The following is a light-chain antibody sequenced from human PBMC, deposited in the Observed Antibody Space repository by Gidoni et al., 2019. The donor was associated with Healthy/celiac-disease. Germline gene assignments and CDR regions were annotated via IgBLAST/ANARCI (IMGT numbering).Light chain of an antibody. CDR1: SSDVGGYNY. V-gene: IGLV2-11*01. J-gene: IGLJ1*01. CDR3: CSYAGSYTFYV. Sequence: QSALTQPRSVSGSPGQSATISCTGTSSDVGGYNYVSWYQQHPGKAPKLMIYDVSKRPSGVPDRFSGSKSGNTASLTISGLQAEDEADYYCCSYAGSYTFYVCGTGTKVTVL. CDR2: DVS.